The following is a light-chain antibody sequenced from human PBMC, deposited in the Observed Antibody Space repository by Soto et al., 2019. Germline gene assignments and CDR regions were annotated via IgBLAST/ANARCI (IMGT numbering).Light chain of an antibody. CDR2: EDT. CDR1: SSDVGNYNL. CDR3: CSYAGSSTYV. V-gene: IGLV2-23*01. Sequence: QSALTQPASVSGSAGQSITISCTGTSSDVGNYNLVSWYLHHPGKAPKLLIYEDTKRPSGVSNRFSGSRSGNTASLTVSGLQAEDETDYYCCSYAGSSTYVFGTGTSSPS. J-gene: IGLJ1*01.